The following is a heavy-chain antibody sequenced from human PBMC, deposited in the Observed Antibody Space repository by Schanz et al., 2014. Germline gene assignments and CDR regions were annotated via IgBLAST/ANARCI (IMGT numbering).Heavy chain of an antibody. Sequence: QDQLLQSGAAVKKPGSSVRVSCKASGGTLDTYKIAWVRQVPGQGLEWVGWISVYTGNTKYGQKVQGRVTMTADTSTNTAYMELRSLRSDDTAVYYCARDAADFYDILTEEDYWGQGTLVTVSS. CDR1: GGTLDTYK. D-gene: IGHD3-9*01. V-gene: IGHV1-18*01. CDR3: ARDAADFYDILTEEDY. J-gene: IGHJ4*02. CDR2: ISVYTGNT.